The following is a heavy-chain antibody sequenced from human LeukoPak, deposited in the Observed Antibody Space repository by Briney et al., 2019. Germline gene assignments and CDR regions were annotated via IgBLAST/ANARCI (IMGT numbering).Heavy chain of an antibody. CDR1: GFSFSTYS. D-gene: IGHD5-12*01. V-gene: IGHV3-21*01. CDR3: ATDIVATRAGDYVDY. Sequence: PGGSLRLSCAASGFSFSTYSMNWVRQAPGKGLEWVSSISSSASHVYYADSVKGRFSISRDNAKNSLYLQMNSLRAEDTAVYYCATDIVATRAGDYVDYWGQGTLVTVSS. J-gene: IGHJ4*02. CDR2: ISSSASHV.